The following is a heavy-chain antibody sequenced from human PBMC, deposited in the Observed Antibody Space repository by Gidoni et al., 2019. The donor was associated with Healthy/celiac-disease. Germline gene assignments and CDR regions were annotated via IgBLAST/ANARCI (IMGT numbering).Heavy chain of an antibody. CDR1: GGSISRYY. Sequence: QVQLQESGPGLVKPSETLSLTCTVSGGSISRYYWSWIRQPPGKGLEWIGYIYYSGSTNYNPSLKSRFTISVDTSKNQFSLKLSSVTAADTAVYYCAIDWGTPLGLQYNWFDPWGQGTLVTVSS. CDR2: IYYSGST. J-gene: IGHJ5*02. CDR3: AIDWGTPLGLQYNWFDP. D-gene: IGHD4-4*01. V-gene: IGHV4-59*01.